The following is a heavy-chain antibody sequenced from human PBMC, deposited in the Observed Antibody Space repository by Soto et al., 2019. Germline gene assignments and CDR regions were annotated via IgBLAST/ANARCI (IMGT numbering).Heavy chain of an antibody. V-gene: IGHV4-39*01. CDR3: AKTPSGWYDY. D-gene: IGHD6-19*01. CDR2: VFYTGSA. J-gene: IGHJ4*02. CDR1: GGSIRGSDDY. Sequence: QLQLQESGPGLVKPSETLSLTCTVSGGSIRGSDDYWAWIRQSPGKGLEYIGSVFYTGSAYYNPSLKSRVTIAADTSTNRFFLNLKSVTATDTAVYYCAKTPSGWYDYWGQGTLVTVSS.